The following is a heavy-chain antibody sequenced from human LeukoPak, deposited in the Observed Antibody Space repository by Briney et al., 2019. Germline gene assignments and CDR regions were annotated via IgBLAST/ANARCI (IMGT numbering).Heavy chain of an antibody. CDR2: ISSSGSTI. J-gene: IGHJ4*02. D-gene: IGHD3-16*02. V-gene: IGHV3-48*03. CDR1: GFTFSSYE. Sequence: GGSLRLSCAASGFTFSSYEMNWVRQVSGKGLEWVSYISSSGSTIYYADSVKGRFTISRDNAKNSLYLQMNSLRAEDTSVYYCARRSRGIGRDFDYWGQGTLVTVSS. CDR3: ARRSRGIGRDFDY.